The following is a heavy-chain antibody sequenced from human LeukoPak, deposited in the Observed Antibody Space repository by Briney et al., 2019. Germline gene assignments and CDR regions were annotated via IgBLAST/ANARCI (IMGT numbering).Heavy chain of an antibody. CDR1: GYTFTGYY. Sequence: ASVKVSCKASGYTFTGYYMHWVRQAPGQGLEWMGWINPNSGGTNYAQKFKGRVTMTRDTSISTAYMELSRLRSDDTAVYYCARADSSGSVSLYWGQGTLVTVSS. J-gene: IGHJ4*02. V-gene: IGHV1-2*02. CDR2: INPNSGGT. CDR3: ARADSSGSVSLY. D-gene: IGHD3-22*01.